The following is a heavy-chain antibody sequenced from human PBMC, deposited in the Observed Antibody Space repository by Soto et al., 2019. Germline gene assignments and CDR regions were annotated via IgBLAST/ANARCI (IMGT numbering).Heavy chain of an antibody. Sequence: EVQLVESGGDLVQPGGSLRLSCTTSRFTFSNSAMSWVRQAPGKVLEWVSTIKSSDGGAYYGDSVKGRFTISRDNPKNTLYLQMNSLRAEDTAVYYCAKALGSLDPFDIWGQGTMVTVSS. V-gene: IGHV3-23*04. CDR1: RFTFSNSA. J-gene: IGHJ3*02. CDR3: AKALGSLDPFDI. D-gene: IGHD3-16*01. CDR2: IKSSDGGA.